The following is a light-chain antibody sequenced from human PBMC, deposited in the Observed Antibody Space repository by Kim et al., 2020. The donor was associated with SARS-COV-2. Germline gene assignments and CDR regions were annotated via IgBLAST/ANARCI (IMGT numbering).Light chain of an antibody. Sequence: GQSITTSSSGTSSDSGAFNDVSCYQQPPATAPHLFFYDGSERPAGISNRFSGYTSGYTASLTTSVLQAEDEADYYCSSYTTANTRLFGAGTKVTVL. CDR3: SSYTTANTRL. J-gene: IGLJ1*01. V-gene: IGLV2-14*03. CDR2: DGS. CDR1: SSDSGAFND.